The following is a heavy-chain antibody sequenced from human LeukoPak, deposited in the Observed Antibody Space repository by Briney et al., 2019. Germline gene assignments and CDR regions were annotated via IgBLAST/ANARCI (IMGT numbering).Heavy chain of an antibody. D-gene: IGHD6-6*01. J-gene: IGHJ4*02. CDR1: GFTFSGYA. Sequence: GGTLSLSCAASGFTFSGYAVRWVRQAPGKGLEWVAAFSYGGSKQYYADSVKGGFTISKDNSKDTLYLQMNDLRPEDTALYYCATQNKCFSSPYNPFDHWGQGSRVTVSS. CDR2: FSYGGSKQ. V-gene: IGHV3-30*04. CDR3: ATQNKCFSSPYNPFDH.